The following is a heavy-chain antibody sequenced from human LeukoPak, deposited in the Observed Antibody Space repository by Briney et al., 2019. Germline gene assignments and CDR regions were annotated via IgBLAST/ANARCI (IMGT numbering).Heavy chain of an antibody. CDR1: GYTLTELS. J-gene: IGHJ4*02. Sequence: ASVTVSCKVSGYTLTELSMHWVRQAPGKGLEWMGGFDPEDGETIYAQKFQGRVTMTEDTSTDTAYMELSSLRSEDTAVYYCATDSGKITMVRGVIIREYYFDYWGQGALVTVSS. D-gene: IGHD3-10*01. CDR3: ATDSGKITMVRGVIIREYYFDY. V-gene: IGHV1-24*01. CDR2: FDPEDGET.